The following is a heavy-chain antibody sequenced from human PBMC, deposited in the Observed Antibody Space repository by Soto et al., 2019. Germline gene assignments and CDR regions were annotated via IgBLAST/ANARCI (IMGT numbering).Heavy chain of an antibody. Sequence: PSETLSLTCAVSGDGPYWWSWVRQPPGKGLEWIGEIFHSGSTHYNPSLKTRVTISVDKSKNQFSLKLSSVTAADTAVYYCARVYSGSYSDYWGQGTLVTVSS. J-gene: IGHJ4*02. CDR3: ARVYSGSYSDY. D-gene: IGHD1-26*01. V-gene: IGHV4-4*02. CDR1: GDGPYW. CDR2: IFHSGST.